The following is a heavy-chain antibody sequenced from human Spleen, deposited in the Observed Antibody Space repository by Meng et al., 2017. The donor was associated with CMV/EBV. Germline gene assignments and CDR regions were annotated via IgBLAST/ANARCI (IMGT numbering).Heavy chain of an antibody. J-gene: IGHJ4*02. Sequence: GESLKISCAASGFTFSSYAMHWVRQAPGKGLEWVAVISYDGNNKYYADSVKGRFTIPRDNSKNTLYLQMNSLRAEDTAVYYFAKDLSAYHRYYFDYWGQGTLVTVSS. CDR1: GFTFSSYA. D-gene: IGHD2-2*01. CDR2: ISYDGNNK. V-gene: IGHV3-30-3*01. CDR3: AKDLSAYHRYYFDY.